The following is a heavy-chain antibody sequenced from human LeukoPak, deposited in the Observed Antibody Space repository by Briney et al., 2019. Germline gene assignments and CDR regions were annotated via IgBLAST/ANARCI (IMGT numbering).Heavy chain of an antibody. D-gene: IGHD5-18*01. CDR2: ISSSGSTI. CDR1: GLTFSSYW. CDR3: RAGGYRYGLPDY. J-gene: IGHJ4*02. Sequence: GGSLRLSCAASGLTFSSYWMTWFRQAPGKGLEWVSYISSSGSTIYYAHSVKGRFTISRDNAKNSLYLQMNSLRAEDTAVYYCRAGGYRYGLPDYWGQGTLVTVSS. V-gene: IGHV3-48*04.